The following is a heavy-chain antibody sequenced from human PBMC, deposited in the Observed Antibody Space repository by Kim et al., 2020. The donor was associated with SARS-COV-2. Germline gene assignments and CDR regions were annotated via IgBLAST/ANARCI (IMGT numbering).Heavy chain of an antibody. J-gene: IGHJ4*02. CDR3: AREEVVAVAGNFDY. CDR1: GGSISSSSYY. CDR2: IYYSGST. D-gene: IGHD6-19*01. Sequence: SETLSLTCTVSGGSISSSSYYWGWIRQPPGKGLEWIGSIYYSGSTYYNPSLKSRVTISVDTSKNQFSLKLSSVTAADTAVYYCAREEVVAVAGNFDYWGQGTLVTVSS. V-gene: IGHV4-39*02.